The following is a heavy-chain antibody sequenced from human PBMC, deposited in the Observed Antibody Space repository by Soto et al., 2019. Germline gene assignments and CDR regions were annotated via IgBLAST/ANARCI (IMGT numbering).Heavy chain of an antibody. CDR2: IYSGGNP. CDR3: ARVPNADF. CDR1: GFSVGGNY. D-gene: IGHD2-2*01. Sequence: EERLVQSGGGLVQPGGSLRLSCAASGFSVGGNYMSWVRQAPGKGLELVSLIYSGGNPFYADSMKGRFTLSRDNSNNMLYLQMDILRAEDTAVYYFARVPNADFWGQGTLVIVSS. J-gene: IGHJ1*01. V-gene: IGHV3-53*01.